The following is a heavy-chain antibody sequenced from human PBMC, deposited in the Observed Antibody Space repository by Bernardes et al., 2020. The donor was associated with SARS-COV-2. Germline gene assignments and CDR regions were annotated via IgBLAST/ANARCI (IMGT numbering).Heavy chain of an antibody. J-gene: IGHJ4*02. Sequence: GGSLRLSCAASGFTFDDYAMHWVRQAPGKGLEWVSGISWNSGSIGYADSVKGRFTISRDNAKNSLYLQMNSLRAEDTALYYCATLSTNYYGSGSYYSGDYWGQGTLVTVSS. D-gene: IGHD3-10*01. V-gene: IGHV3-9*01. CDR2: ISWNSGSI. CDR1: GFTFDDYA. CDR3: ATLSTNYYGSGSYYSGDY.